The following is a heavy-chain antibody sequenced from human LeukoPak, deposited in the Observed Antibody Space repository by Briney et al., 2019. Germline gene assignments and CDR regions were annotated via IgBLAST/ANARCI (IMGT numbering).Heavy chain of an antibody. Sequence: GGSLRRSCAASGFTFSNYDMDWVRQAPGKGREWLSYIINSGTTTSYADSVKGRFTVSRDNAKNSMYLQMNSLRAEDTAVYYCAKQYDFWSGPDYWGQGTLVTVSS. D-gene: IGHD3-3*01. CDR3: AKQYDFWSGPDY. V-gene: IGHV3-48*03. J-gene: IGHJ4*02. CDR2: IINSGTTT. CDR1: GFTFSNYD.